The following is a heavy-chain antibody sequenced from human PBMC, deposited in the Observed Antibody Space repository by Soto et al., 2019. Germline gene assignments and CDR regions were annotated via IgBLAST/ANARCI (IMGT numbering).Heavy chain of an antibody. CDR2: IYYSGST. Sequence: QVQLQESGPGLVKPSQTLSLTCTVSGDSINSGDYYWSWIRQPPGKGLEWIGYIYYSGSTYYNPPLRXXVXIXXDTSKNHFFLNLSSVTAADTAVYYCARIGLTTALLWGQGTLVTVSS. CDR3: ARIGLTTALL. V-gene: IGHV4-30-4*01. J-gene: IGHJ4*02. CDR1: GDSINSGDYY. D-gene: IGHD4-17*01.